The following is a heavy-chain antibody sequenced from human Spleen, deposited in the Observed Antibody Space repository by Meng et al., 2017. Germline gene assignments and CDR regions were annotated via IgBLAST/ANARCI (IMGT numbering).Heavy chain of an antibody. V-gene: IGHV5-51*01. CDR2: IYPGASDI. D-gene: IGHD5-18*01. CDR1: GYKFTSAW. CDR3: ARAVQPNNYFDY. J-gene: IGHJ4*02. Sequence: EGQLVQSGAEVRKPGESLKISCQASGYKFTSAWIGWVRQMPGTGLEWMGIIYPGASDIRYSPSFEGQVTISADKSINTAYLQMSSLEASDTAIYYCARAVQPNNYFDYWGQGTLVTVSS.